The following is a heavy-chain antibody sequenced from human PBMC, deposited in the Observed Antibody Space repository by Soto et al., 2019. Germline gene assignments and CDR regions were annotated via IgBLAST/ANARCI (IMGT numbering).Heavy chain of an antibody. V-gene: IGHV1-18*01. J-gene: IGHJ6*03. CDR1: GYTFTSYG. Sequence: QVQLVQSGAEVKKPGASVKVSCKASGYTFTSYGISWVRQAPGQGLEWMGWISANNGKTNYAQKLQGRVTMTTVTSTSTAYMELRSLRSDDTAVYYCARTDCSGGSCYPYYYMDVWGKGTTVTVSS. D-gene: IGHD2-15*01. CDR3: ARTDCSGGSCYPYYYMDV. CDR2: ISANNGKT.